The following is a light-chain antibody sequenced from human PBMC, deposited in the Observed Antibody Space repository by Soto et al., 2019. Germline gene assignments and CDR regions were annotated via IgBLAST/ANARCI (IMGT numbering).Light chain of an antibody. Sequence: QSALTQPPSASGSPGQSVTISFTGTSSDVGVYNYVSWYQQHPGKAPQLMIYEVTKRPSGVPDRYSGSKSGNTASLTVSGLQAEDEADYYCRSYAGSKTVVFGGGTRVTVL. CDR3: RSYAGSKTVV. CDR2: EVT. CDR1: SSDVGVYNY. V-gene: IGLV2-8*01. J-gene: IGLJ2*01.